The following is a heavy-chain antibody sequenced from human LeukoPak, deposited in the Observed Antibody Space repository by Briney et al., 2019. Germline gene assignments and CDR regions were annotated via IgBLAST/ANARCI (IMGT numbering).Heavy chain of an antibody. Sequence: SETLSLTCAVYGGSFSGYYWSWIRQPPGKGLEWIGYIYYSGSTNYNPSLKSRVTISVDTSKNQFSLKLSSVTAADTAVYYCARDAGGARYFDYWGQGTLVTVSS. J-gene: IGHJ4*02. CDR1: GGSFSGYY. CDR2: IYYSGST. D-gene: IGHD3-16*01. CDR3: ARDAGGARYFDY. V-gene: IGHV4-59*01.